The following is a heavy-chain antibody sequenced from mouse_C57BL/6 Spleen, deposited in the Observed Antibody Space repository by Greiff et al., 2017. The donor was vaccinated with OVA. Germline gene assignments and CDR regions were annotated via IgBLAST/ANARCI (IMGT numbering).Heavy chain of an antibody. V-gene: IGHV5-4*03. D-gene: IGHD3-3*01. J-gene: IGHJ2*01. CDR3: ARGLGFDY. CDR1: GFTFSSYA. Sequence: DVMLVESGGGLVKPGGSLKLSCAASGFTFSSYAMSWVRQTPEKRLEWVATISDGGSYTYYPDNVKGRFTISRDNAKNNLYLQMSHLKSEDTAMYYCARGLGFDYWGQGTTLTVSS. CDR2: ISDGGSYT.